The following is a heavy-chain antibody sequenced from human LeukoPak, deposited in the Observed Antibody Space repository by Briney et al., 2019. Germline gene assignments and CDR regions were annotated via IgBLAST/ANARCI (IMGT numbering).Heavy chain of an antibody. CDR2: INHSGST. J-gene: IGHJ6*02. Sequence: ASETLSLTCAVYGGSFSGYYWSWIRQPLGKGLEWIGEINHSGSTNYNPSLKSRVTISVDTSKNQFSLKLSSVTAADTAVYYCARLQLLRYFDWFPYGMDVWGQGTLVTVSS. V-gene: IGHV4-34*01. CDR1: GGSFSGYY. CDR3: ARLQLLRYFDWFPYGMDV. D-gene: IGHD3-9*01.